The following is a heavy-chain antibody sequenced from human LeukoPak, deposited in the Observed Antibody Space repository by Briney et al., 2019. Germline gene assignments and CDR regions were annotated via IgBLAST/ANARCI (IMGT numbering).Heavy chain of an antibody. CDR2: IYYSGST. CDR3: ARSRVGAALIDY. V-gene: IGHV4-59*01. Sequence: PSETLSLTCTVSGGSISSYYWSWIRQPPGKGLEWIGYIYYSGSTNYNPSLKSRVTISVDTSKNQFSLKLSSVTAADTAVYYCARSRVGAALIDYWGQGTLVTVSS. J-gene: IGHJ4*02. CDR1: GGSISSYY. D-gene: IGHD1-26*01.